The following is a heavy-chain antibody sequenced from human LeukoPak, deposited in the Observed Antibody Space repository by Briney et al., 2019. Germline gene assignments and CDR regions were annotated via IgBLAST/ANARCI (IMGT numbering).Heavy chain of an antibody. V-gene: IGHV1-18*04. Sequence: ASVKVSCKASGYTFTSYGISWVRQAPGQGLEWMGWICAYNGNTNYAQKLQGRVTMTTDTSTSTAYMELRSLRSDDTAVYYCARGSPLVRPPSGYFDYWGQGTLVTVSS. J-gene: IGHJ4*02. CDR3: ARGSPLVRPPSGYFDY. CDR2: ICAYNGNT. CDR1: GYTFTSYG. D-gene: IGHD6-13*01.